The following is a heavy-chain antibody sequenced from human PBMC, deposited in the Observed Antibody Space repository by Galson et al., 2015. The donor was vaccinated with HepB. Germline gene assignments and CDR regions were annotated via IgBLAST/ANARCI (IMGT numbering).Heavy chain of an antibody. J-gene: IGHJ6*03. V-gene: IGHV3-23*01. D-gene: IGHD3-3*01. CDR3: AKRISITFFGPGKNYMDV. Sequence: SLRLSCAASGFTFSSHAMSWVRRAPGKGLEWVSGISGSGDTTYYAGSVEGRFTISRDNSKNTLYMQINSLTAEDTAVYYCAKRISITFFGPGKNYMDVWGKGTTITVSS. CDR1: GFTFSSHA. CDR2: ISGSGDTT.